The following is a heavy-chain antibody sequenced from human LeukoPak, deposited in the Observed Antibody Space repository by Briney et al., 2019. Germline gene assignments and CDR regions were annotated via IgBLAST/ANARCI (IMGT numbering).Heavy chain of an antibody. CDR3: AKGEVGYYYGLDV. CDR1: GFTFSRFG. D-gene: IGHD1-26*01. J-gene: IGHJ6*02. V-gene: IGHV3-23*01. Sequence: GGSLRPSCAASGFTFSRFGMSWVRQAPGKGLEWVSSVSGSGSNTYYADSVKGRFTISRDSSKNTLYLYMNSLRAEDTAVYYCAKGEVGYYYGLDVWGQGTTVTVSS. CDR2: VSGSGSNT.